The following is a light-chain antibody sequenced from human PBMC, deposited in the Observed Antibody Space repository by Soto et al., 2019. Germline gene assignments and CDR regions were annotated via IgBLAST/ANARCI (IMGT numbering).Light chain of an antibody. Sequence: QSALTQPASVSGSPGQSISISCTGTTSTVATYDLVSWYQQHPGKAPRLLIYEATKRHSGTSNRFSGSKSGNTASLTISGLQAEDEAYYYCSSFAVSVDVYVMFGGGTKLTVL. V-gene: IGLV2-23*01. CDR2: EAT. CDR1: TSTVATYDL. CDR3: SSFAVSVDVYVM. J-gene: IGLJ3*02.